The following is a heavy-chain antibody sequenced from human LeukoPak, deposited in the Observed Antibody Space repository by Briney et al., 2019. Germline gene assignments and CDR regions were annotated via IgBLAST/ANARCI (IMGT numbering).Heavy chain of an antibody. Sequence: GGSLTLSCAPSGFTLGDYAMQWARHAPGEGREWVSGITWSCGSMVYADSVKGRFTLSRDNAKKSLYVQMNSLRAEDTALYYCAKDGEDGYNNWRGRTFQHWGQGTLVTVSS. CDR1: GFTLGDYA. J-gene: IGHJ1*01. CDR2: ITWSCGSM. CDR3: AKDGEDGYNNWRGRTFQH. V-gene: IGHV3-9*01. D-gene: IGHD5-24*01.